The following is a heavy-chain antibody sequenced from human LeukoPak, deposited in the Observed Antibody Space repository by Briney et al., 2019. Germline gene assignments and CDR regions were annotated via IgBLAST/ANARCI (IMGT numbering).Heavy chain of an antibody. CDR2: IYTSGSA. CDR1: GGSISSYY. D-gene: IGHD3-22*01. Sequence: PSETLSLTCTVSGGSISSYYWTWIRQPAGKGLEWIGRIYTSGSANYNPPLKSRVTMSVDTSNNHFSLKLSSVTAADTAVYYCARGNASYYDASGYYAFDIWGQGTMVTVSS. V-gene: IGHV4-4*07. J-gene: IGHJ3*02. CDR3: ARGNASYYDASGYYAFDI.